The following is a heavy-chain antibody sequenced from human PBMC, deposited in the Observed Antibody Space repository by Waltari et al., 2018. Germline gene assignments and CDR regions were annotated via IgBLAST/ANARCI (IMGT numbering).Heavy chain of an antibody. CDR1: GFRFGDYW. CDR3: ARKAGSGYPYGPFYYDN. Sequence: EVHLAESGGGVVQPGGSLRLSCTGSGFRFGDYWMHWVRQAPGKGLEWVSRINVDGDYISYGDYVKGRFTISRDNAKNTVFLQLNSLRADDTAVYFCARKAGSGYPYGPFYYDNWGQGTLVTVSS. D-gene: IGHD5-12*01. J-gene: IGHJ4*02. CDR2: INVDGDYI. V-gene: IGHV3-74*01.